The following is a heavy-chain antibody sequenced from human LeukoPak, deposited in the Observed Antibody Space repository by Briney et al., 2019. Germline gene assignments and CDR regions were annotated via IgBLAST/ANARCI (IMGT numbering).Heavy chain of an antibody. V-gene: IGHV3-23*01. D-gene: IGHD3-22*01. J-gene: IGHJ1*01. CDR3: AKGAIHYYETSGYYDLEY. CDR1: GFTFSNYA. CDR2: ISGSGGST. Sequence: GGSLRLSCSASGFTFSNYAMSWVRQAPGKGLEWVSAISGSGGSTYYADSVKGRFTISRDNSKNTLYLQMNSLTAEEMAFHYGAKGAIHYYETSGYYDLEY.